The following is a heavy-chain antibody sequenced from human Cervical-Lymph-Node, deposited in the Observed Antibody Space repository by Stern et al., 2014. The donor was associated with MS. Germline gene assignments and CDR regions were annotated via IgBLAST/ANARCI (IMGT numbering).Heavy chain of an antibody. CDR1: GIPLSNAW. D-gene: IGHD3-16*01. Sequence: EVQLEESGGGLVKPGGSLRLSCVVSGIPLSNAWMSWVRQAPGKGLAWVGRIKTKSEGGPTDYAAPVKDRFIISRDESKNTMYLQMNSLKTEDTAVYYCTTDRGADFDYWGQGTLVTVSS. CDR3: TTDRGADFDY. CDR2: IKTKSEGGPT. V-gene: IGHV3-15*01. J-gene: IGHJ4*02.